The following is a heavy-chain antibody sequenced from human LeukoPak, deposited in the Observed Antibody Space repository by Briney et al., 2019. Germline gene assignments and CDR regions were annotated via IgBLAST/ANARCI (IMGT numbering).Heavy chain of an antibody. CDR1: GFTFSNAW. Sequence: PGGSLRLSCAASGFTFSNAWMSWVRQAPGKGLEWVGRIKSKADGGTTDYAAPVKGRFTILRDDSQNTLPLQMNSLRADDTAVYCCTTGGHYFGNWGQGTLVTVSS. CDR2: IKSKADGGTT. CDR3: TTGGHYFGN. J-gene: IGHJ4*02. D-gene: IGHD3-10*01. V-gene: IGHV3-15*01.